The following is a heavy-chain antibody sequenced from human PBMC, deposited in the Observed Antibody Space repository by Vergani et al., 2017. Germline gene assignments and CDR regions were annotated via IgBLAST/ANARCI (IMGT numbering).Heavy chain of an antibody. V-gene: IGHV3-21*01. J-gene: IGHJ4*02. CDR1: GLTFSSYS. CDR2: ISSSSSYI. D-gene: IGHD4-17*01. CDR3: ARDDYGDPFDY. Sequence: EVQLVESGGGLVKPGGSLRLSCAASGLTFSSYSMNWVRQAPGKGLEWVSSISSSSSYIYYADSVKGRFTISRDNAKNSLYLQMISLRAEDTAVYYCARDDYGDPFDYWGQGTLVTVSS.